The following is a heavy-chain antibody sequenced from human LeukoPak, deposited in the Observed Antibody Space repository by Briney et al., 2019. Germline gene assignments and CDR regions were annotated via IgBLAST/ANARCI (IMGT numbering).Heavy chain of an antibody. V-gene: IGHV3-7*01. J-gene: IGHJ4*02. D-gene: IGHD3-22*01. Sequence: GGSLRLFCAASGFTFSSYWMSWVRQAPGKGLEWVANIKQDGSENCYVDSVKGRFTIARDNAKNSLYLQMNSLRAEDTAVYYCARGGPYYYDSSGYYYTAYFDYWGQGTLVTVSS. CDR1: GFTFSSYW. CDR3: ARGGPYYYDSSGYYYTAYFDY. CDR2: IKQDGSEN.